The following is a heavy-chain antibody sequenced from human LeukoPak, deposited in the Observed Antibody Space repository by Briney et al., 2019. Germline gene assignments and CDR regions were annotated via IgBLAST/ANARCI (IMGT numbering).Heavy chain of an antibody. CDR3: ARGNSLMGYDSSGYYFPYYYYMDV. CDR1: GYTFTSYY. CDR2: INPSGGST. D-gene: IGHD3-22*01. V-gene: IGHV1-46*01. J-gene: IGHJ6*03. Sequence: ASVKVSCKASGYTFTSYYMHWVRQAPGQGLEWMGIINPSGGSTSYAQKFQGRVTITADESTSTAYMELSSLRSEDTAVYYCARGNSLMGYDSSGYYFPYYYYMDVWGKGTTVTISS.